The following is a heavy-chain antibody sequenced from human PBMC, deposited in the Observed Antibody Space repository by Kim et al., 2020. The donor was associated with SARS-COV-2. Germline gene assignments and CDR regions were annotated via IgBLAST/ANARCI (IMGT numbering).Heavy chain of an antibody. J-gene: IGHJ5*02. CDR3: ARRGIVVVPAATGGWFDP. CDR1: GGSFSGYY. V-gene: IGHV4-34*01. CDR2: INHSGST. Sequence: SETLSLTCAVYGGSFSGYYWSWIRQPPGKGLEWIGEINHSGSTNYNPSLKSRVTISVDTSKNQFSLKLSSVTAADTAVYYCARRGIVVVPAATGGWFDPWGQGTLVTVSS. D-gene: IGHD2-2*01.